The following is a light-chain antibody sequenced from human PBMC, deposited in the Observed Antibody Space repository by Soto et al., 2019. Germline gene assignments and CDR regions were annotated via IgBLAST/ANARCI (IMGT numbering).Light chain of an antibody. CDR3: GSYTTSGSVV. CDR1: SSDVGAYNY. J-gene: IGLJ2*01. CDR2: DVN. V-gene: IGLV2-14*03. Sequence: QSALTQPASVSGSPGQSIAISCIGTSSDVGAYNYVSWYQQHPGKAPKLVIYDVNNRPSGVSNRFSGSKSGNTASLTISGLQAEDEADYYCGSYTTSGSVVFGGGTKLTV.